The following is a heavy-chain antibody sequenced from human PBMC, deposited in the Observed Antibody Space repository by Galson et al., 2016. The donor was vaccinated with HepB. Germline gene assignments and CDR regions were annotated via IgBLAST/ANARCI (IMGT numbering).Heavy chain of an antibody. D-gene: IGHD3-10*01. J-gene: IGHJ6*02. CDR1: GFTFDNYA. CDR3: ARNGKPPGPPRYGYYSGVDV. Sequence: SVKVSCKASGFTFDNYALHWIRQAPGQSFERMGWSNPGITKYSPRFQGRITITRDAYASTLYLELSGLRSEDTAVYYCARNGKPPGPPRYGYYSGVDVWGRGTTVAVSS. CDR2: SNPGIT. V-gene: IGHV1-3*01.